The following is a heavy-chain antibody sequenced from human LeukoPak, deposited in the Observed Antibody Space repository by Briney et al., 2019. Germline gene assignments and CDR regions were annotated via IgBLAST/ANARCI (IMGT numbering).Heavy chain of an antibody. CDR3: ARSEVWYYYMGV. Sequence: SETLSLTCAVYGGSFSGYYWSWIRQPPGKGLEWIGEINHSGSTNYNPSLKSRVTISVDTSKNQFSLKLSSVTAADTAVYYCARSEVWYYYMGVWGKGTTVTVSS. V-gene: IGHV4-34*01. CDR2: INHSGST. D-gene: IGHD2-21*01. J-gene: IGHJ6*03. CDR1: GGSFSGYY.